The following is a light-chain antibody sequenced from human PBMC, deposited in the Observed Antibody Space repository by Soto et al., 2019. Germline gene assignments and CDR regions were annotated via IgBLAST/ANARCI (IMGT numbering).Light chain of an antibody. CDR3: KQANSFPLT. CDR2: KAS. Sequence: AIRMTQSPAALSAATGCRVTITYLASKGISSYLAWYQQKTGKAPKLLIYKASTLKSGVPSRFSGSGCATEFSIIISSLQHEDFATYYCKQANSFPLTFGGGTKVDNK. CDR1: KGISSY. J-gene: IGKJ4*01. V-gene: IGKV1-8*01.